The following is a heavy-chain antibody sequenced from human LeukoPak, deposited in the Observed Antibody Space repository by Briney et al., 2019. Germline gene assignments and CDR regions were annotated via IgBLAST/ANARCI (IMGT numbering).Heavy chain of an antibody. J-gene: IGHJ4*02. CDR2: IFYSGST. V-gene: IGHV4-59*08. CDR3: ARHAGCSGASCYSGFPDY. D-gene: IGHD2-15*01. CDR1: GGSISSSY. Sequence: SETLSLTCTVSGGSISSSYWSWIRQPPGKGLEWIGYIFYSGSTKYNPSLKSRVTISQDTSKNQFTLKLSSVTAADTAVYYCARHAGCSGASCYSGFPDYWGQGTLVTVSA.